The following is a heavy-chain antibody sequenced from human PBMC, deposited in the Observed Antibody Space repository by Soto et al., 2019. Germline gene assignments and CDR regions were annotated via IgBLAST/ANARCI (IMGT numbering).Heavy chain of an antibody. J-gene: IGHJ4*02. D-gene: IGHD6-19*01. Sequence: GGSLRLSCAASGFTFSSYAMHWVRQAPGKGLEYVSAISSDGGSTYYANSVKGRFTISRDNPKNTLYLQMGSLRVEDMAVYYCAREGNSSGWKGGFGYWGQGTLVTVSS. CDR3: AREGNSSGWKGGFGY. CDR1: GFTFSSYA. V-gene: IGHV3-64*01. CDR2: ISSDGGST.